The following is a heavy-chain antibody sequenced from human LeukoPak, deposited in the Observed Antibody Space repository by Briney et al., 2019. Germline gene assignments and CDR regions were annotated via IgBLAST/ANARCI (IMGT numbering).Heavy chain of an antibody. CDR2: IRYDGGNK. CDR1: GFTFSSYG. D-gene: IGHD3-10*01. CDR3: AKGWFGDRDY. V-gene: IGHV3-30*02. Sequence: PAGGSLRLSCAASGFTFSSYGMPWVRQAPDKGLEWVAFIRYDGGNKYCADSVKGRFTISRDNFKNTLYLQMNSLRAEDTAVYYCAKGWFGDRDYWGQGTLVTVSS. J-gene: IGHJ4*02.